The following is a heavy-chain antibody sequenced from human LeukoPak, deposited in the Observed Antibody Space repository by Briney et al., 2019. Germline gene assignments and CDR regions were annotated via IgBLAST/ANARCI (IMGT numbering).Heavy chain of an antibody. CDR3: ARTTEAHSWRTRYYDYYMDV. CDR1: GGPFNDYY. D-gene: IGHD6-13*01. Sequence: SETLSLTCAVYGGPFNDYYWNWLRQPPGKGLEWIGEINHSASTNYHPSYKSRVTISLDTSQNHFSLKLSSVTAADTAVYYCARTTEAHSWRTRYYDYYMDVWGKGTTVTVSS. J-gene: IGHJ6*03. CDR2: INHSAST. V-gene: IGHV4-34*01.